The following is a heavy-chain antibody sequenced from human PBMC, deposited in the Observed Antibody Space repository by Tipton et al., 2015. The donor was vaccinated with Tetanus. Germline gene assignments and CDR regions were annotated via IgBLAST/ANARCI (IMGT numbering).Heavy chain of an antibody. J-gene: IGHJ4*02. CDR2: IYTGGTI. V-gene: IGHV3-53*01. Sequence: SLRLSCAASGFSVTSSYMSWVRQAPGKGLEWVSVIYTGGTIYYADSVKGRFTISRDKSKNTLSLEVTSLRAEDTAVYYCTKGGSGLFDSWGQGTLVTVSS. CDR3: TKGGSGLFDS. CDR1: GFSVTSSY. D-gene: IGHD2-15*01.